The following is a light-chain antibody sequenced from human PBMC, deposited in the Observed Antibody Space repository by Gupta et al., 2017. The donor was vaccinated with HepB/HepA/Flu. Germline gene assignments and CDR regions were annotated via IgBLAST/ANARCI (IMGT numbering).Light chain of an antibody. V-gene: IGLV2-11*01. Sequence: QSALTQPRSVSGSPRLSVHIPCTGTSRDVGGYNYVSWYQQHPGKAPKLMIYDVSKRPSGVPDRFSGSKSGNTASLTISGLQAEDEADYYCCSYAGSYTWVFGGGTKLTVL. CDR1: SRDVGGYNY. J-gene: IGLJ3*02. CDR3: CSYAGSYTWV. CDR2: DVS.